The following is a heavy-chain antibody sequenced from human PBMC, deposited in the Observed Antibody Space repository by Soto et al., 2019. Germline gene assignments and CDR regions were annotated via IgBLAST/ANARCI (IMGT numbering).Heavy chain of an antibody. CDR1: GCPFSSYA. Sequence: SVKVSCKASGCPFSSYAISWVRQAPGQGLEWMGGIIPIFGTANYAQKFQVRVTITADEYTSTAYIKLCSXKSEDTAVYYCVIVGQLAGKRFYGLFHTWDQGTLLTVCS. CDR3: VIVGQLAGKRFYGLFHT. J-gene: IGHJ5*02. CDR2: IIPIFGTA. V-gene: IGHV1-69*13. D-gene: IGHD6-13*01.